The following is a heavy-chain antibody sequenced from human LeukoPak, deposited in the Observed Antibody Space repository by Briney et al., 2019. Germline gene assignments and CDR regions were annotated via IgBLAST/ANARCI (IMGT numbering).Heavy chain of an antibody. Sequence: PSETLSRTCAVYGGSFSGYYLSWIRQPPGKGLESIGDIKHTGSTNYNPSLKSRVTISVDRSKNQFSLKLSSVTAADTAVYYCARGAGDYDFSHTYYTARYYMDVWGKGTTVTVSS. CDR1: GGSFSGYY. J-gene: IGHJ6*03. CDR3: ARGAGDYDFSHTYYTARYYMDV. CDR2: IKHTGST. V-gene: IGHV4-34*01. D-gene: IGHD3-3*01.